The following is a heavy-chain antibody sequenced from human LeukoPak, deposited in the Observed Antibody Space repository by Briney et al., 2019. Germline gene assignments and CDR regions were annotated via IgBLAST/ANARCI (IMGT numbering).Heavy chain of an antibody. CDR2: ISGSGGST. Sequence: TGESLRLSCAASGFTFSSYAMSWVRQAPGKGLEWVSAISGSGGSTYYADSVKGRFTISRDNSKNTLYLQMNSLRAEDTAVYYCAKDIGWSSSWFQHWGQGTLVTVSS. CDR1: GFTFSSYA. V-gene: IGHV3-23*01. D-gene: IGHD6-13*01. CDR3: AKDIGWSSSWFQH. J-gene: IGHJ1*01.